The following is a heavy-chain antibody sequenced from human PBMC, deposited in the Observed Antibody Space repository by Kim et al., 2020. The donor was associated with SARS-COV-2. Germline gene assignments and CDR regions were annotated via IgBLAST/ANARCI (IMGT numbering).Heavy chain of an antibody. J-gene: IGHJ6*02. CDR2: INPNSGGT. V-gene: IGHV1-2*02. Sequence: ASVKVSCKASGYTFTGYYMHRVRQAPGQGLELMGWINPNSGGTNYAQKLQGRVTMTRDTSISTAYMELSRLRSDDTAVYYCARDYFLGITMVRGVLPGGVWGQGTTVTVSS. D-gene: IGHD3-10*01. CDR3: ARDYFLGITMVRGVLPGGV. CDR1: GYTFTGYY.